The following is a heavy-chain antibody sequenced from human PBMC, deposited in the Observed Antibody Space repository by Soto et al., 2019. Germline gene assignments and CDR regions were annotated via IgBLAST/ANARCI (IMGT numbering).Heavy chain of an antibody. CDR3: AKDHSTITYYDYIWGSYQPHYFDY. CDR2: ISGSGGST. J-gene: IGHJ4*02. V-gene: IGHV3-23*01. Sequence: EVQLLESGGGLVQPGGSLRLSCAASGFTFSSYAMSWVRQAPGKGLEWVSAISGSGGSTYYADSVKGRFTISRDNSKNTLCVQMNSLRAEDTAVYYCAKDHSTITYYDYIWGSYQPHYFDYWGQGTLVTVSS. CDR1: GFTFSSYA. D-gene: IGHD3-16*02.